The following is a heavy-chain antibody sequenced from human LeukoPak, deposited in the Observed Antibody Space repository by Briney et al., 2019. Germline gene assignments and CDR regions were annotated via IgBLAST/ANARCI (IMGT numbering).Heavy chain of an antibody. J-gene: IGHJ4*02. CDR2: IYTSGST. V-gene: IGHV4-4*07. CDR1: GGSISSYY. D-gene: IGHD3-22*01. Sequence: SETLSLTCSVSGGSISSYYWSWIRQPAGKGLEWIGRIYTSGSTNYNPSLKSRVTMSVDTSKNQFSLKLSSVTAADTAVYYCARDRYYYDSSGYRFDYWGQGTLVTVSS. CDR3: ARDRYYYDSSGYRFDY.